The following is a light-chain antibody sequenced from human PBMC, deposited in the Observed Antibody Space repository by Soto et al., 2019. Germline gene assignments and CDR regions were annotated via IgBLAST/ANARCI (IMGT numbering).Light chain of an antibody. CDR1: SSDIGAYNF. J-gene: IGLJ2*01. CDR3: TSWTTSTTML. Sequence: QSALTQPASVSGSPGQSITISCTGTSSDIGAYNFVSWYQQHPGKAPKLMLYDVNIRPSGVSNRFSGSKSGNTASLTISGLQAGDEADYYCTSWTTSTTMLFGGGTKLTVL. V-gene: IGLV2-14*03. CDR2: DVN.